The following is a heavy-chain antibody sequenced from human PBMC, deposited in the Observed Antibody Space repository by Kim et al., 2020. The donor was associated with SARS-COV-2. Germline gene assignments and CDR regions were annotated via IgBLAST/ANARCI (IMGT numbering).Heavy chain of an antibody. CDR1: GFIFSSYS. J-gene: IGHJ5*02. D-gene: IGHD2-15*01. CDR2: ISSSGTYI. Sequence: GGSLRLSCAASGFIFSSYSMNWVRQAPGKGLEWVSSISSSGTYIYYADAVEGRFTVSRDNAKDSLYLQMSSLRAEDTDVYYCARATDWSSGNCRPSALQNRWSQGTLVTVSS. V-gene: IGHV3-21*01. CDR3: ARATDWSSGNCRPSALQNR.